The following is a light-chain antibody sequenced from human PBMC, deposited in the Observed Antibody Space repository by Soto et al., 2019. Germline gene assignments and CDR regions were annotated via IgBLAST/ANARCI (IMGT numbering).Light chain of an antibody. Sequence: EIVLTQSPGTLSLSPGERATLSCRASQNLYSDYLAWYQQKPGQAPRLLIYAASTRATGIPDRFTGSGSVTDFTLTISGLEPEDVAVYYCQQYGSSPSYTFGQGTKLEIK. CDR3: QQYGSSPSYT. CDR1: QNLYSDY. V-gene: IGKV3-20*01. J-gene: IGKJ2*01. CDR2: AAS.